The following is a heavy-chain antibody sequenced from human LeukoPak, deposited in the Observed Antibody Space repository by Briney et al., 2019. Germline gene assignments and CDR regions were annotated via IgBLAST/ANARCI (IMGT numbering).Heavy chain of an antibody. J-gene: IGHJ4*02. CDR3: AKYLISQRITGTTNTDY. V-gene: IGHV3-23*01. CDR2: FIGGGGST. Sequence: GGSLGLSCAAPGFTFSSFARGGVRQAPGKGLEGVSVFIGGGGSTYYADSVKGRFTISRDNSKNTLYLQMNSLRAEDTAVYYCAKYLISQRITGTTNTDYWGQGTLVTVSS. CDR1: GFTFSSFA. D-gene: IGHD1-7*01.